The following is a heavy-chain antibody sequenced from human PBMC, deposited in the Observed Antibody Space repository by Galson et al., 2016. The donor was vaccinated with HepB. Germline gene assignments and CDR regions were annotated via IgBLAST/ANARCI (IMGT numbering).Heavy chain of an antibody. CDR2: IYHSGST. D-gene: IGHD2-15*01. J-gene: IGHJ6*02. Sequence: SETLSLTCAVSGGSISSNNWWSWVRQPPGKGLEWIAEIYHSGSTNYNPSLESRVTISADKSKNQFSLSLSSVTAADTAVYYCARGPLDCSGGSCRYYYGMDVWGQGTTVTVSS. CDR1: GGSISSNNW. V-gene: IGHV4-4*02. CDR3: ARGPLDCSGGSCRYYYGMDV.